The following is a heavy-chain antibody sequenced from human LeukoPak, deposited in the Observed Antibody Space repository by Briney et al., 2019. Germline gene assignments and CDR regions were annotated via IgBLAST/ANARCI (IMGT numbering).Heavy chain of an antibody. J-gene: IGHJ4*02. D-gene: IGHD3-22*01. CDR2: ISWNSGSI. V-gene: IGHV3-9*01. Sequence: GGSLRLSCAASGFTFDDYAMHWVRHAPGKGLEWVSGISWNSGSIGYADSVKGRFTISRDNAKNSLYLQMNSLRAEDTALYYCAKGFDYYDSSGYDYWGQGTLVTVSS. CDR1: GFTFDDYA. CDR3: AKGFDYYDSSGYDY.